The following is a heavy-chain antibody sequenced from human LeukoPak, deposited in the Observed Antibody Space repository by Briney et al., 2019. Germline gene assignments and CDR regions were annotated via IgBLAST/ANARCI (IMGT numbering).Heavy chain of an antibody. Sequence: TSETLSLTCTVSGVSISSNYWSWIRQPPGKGLEWITYSSYTGSTNYNPSLKSRVTISVDTSKNQFSLRLRSVTAADTAVYYCARFIPSSGIDPWGQGTLVSVSS. V-gene: IGHV4-59*01. J-gene: IGHJ5*02. D-gene: IGHD3-10*02. CDR1: GVSISSNY. CDR3: ARFIPSSGIDP. CDR2: SSYTGST.